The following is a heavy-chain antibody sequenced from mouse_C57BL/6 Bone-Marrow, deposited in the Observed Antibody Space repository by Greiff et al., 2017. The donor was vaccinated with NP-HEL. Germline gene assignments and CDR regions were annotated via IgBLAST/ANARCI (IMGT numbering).Heavy chain of an antibody. CDR1: GYAFSSSW. V-gene: IGHV1-82*01. CDR3: ALLYYGSSSYAMDY. D-gene: IGHD1-1*01. J-gene: IGHJ4*01. Sequence: QVQLQQSGPELVKPGASVKISCKASGYAFSSSWMNWVKQRPGKGLEWIGRIYPGDGDTNYNGKFKGKATLTADKSSSTAYMQLSSLTSEDSAVYFCALLYYGSSSYAMDYWGQGTSVTVSS. CDR2: IYPGDGDT.